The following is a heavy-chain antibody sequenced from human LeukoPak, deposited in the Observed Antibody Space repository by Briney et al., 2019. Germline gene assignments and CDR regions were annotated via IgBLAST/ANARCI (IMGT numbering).Heavy chain of an antibody. V-gene: IGHV3-30-3*01. CDR2: ITSNGNNK. D-gene: IGHD5-24*01. Sequence: GGSLRLSCAASGLIFSNYAIHWVRQAPGKGLEWVAVITSNGNNKYYADSVKGRFTISRDNSKSTLYLQMSSLRPEDAAVYYCARTILSAGLDAFDIWGQGTMVTVSS. CDR1: GLIFSNYA. CDR3: ARTILSAGLDAFDI. J-gene: IGHJ3*02.